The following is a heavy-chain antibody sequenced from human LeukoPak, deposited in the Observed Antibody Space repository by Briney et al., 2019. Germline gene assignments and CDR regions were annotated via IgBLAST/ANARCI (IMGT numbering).Heavy chain of an antibody. CDR1: GYSFTSYW. V-gene: IGHV5-51*01. Sequence: KGGESLKISCKGSGYSFTSYWIGWVRQMPGKGLEWMGIIYPGDSDTRYSPSFQGQVTISADKPISTAYLQWSSLKASDTAMYYCARHVTIFGVVKGFDPWGQGTLVTVSS. CDR3: ARHVTIFGVVKGFDP. CDR2: IYPGDSDT. D-gene: IGHD3-3*01. J-gene: IGHJ5*02.